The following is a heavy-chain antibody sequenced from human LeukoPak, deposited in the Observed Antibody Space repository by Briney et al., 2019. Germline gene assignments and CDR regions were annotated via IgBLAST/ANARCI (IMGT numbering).Heavy chain of an antibody. Sequence: ASVKVSCKASGYTFTSYGISWVRQAPGQGLEWMGWISAYNGNTNYAQKLQGRVTMTTDTSTSTAYMGLRSLRSADTAVYYCARDHYGSGSYYKPRYYYYGMDVWGQGTTVTVSS. CDR1: GYTFTSYG. J-gene: IGHJ6*02. V-gene: IGHV1-18*01. D-gene: IGHD3-10*01. CDR2: ISAYNGNT. CDR3: ARDHYGSGSYYKPRYYYYGMDV.